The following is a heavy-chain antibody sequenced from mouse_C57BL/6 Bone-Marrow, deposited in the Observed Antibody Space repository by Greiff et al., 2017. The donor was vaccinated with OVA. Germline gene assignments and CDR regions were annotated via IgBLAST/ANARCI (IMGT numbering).Heavy chain of an antibody. J-gene: IGHJ2*01. D-gene: IGHD2-5*01. Sequence: QVQLQQPGAELVKPGASVKLSCKASGYTFTSYWMHWVKQRPGRGLEWIGRIDPNSGGTKYNEKFKSKATLTVDKPSSTADMQPSSLTSEDSAVYYCARRQYSIYFDYWGQGTTLTVSS. CDR1: GYTFTSYW. V-gene: IGHV1-72*01. CDR3: ARRQYSIYFDY. CDR2: IDPNSGGT.